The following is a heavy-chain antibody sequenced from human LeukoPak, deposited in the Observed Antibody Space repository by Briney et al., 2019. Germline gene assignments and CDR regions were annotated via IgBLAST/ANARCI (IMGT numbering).Heavy chain of an antibody. V-gene: IGHV1-18*01. Sequence: ASVKVSCKASGYTFTSYDINWVRQAPGQGLEWMGWISAYNGNTNYAQKLQGRVTMTTDTSTSTAYMELRSLRSDDTAVYYCARDITFGGVIVIGYWGQGTLVTVSS. CDR1: GYTFTSYD. CDR3: ARDITFGGVIVIGY. CDR2: ISAYNGNT. J-gene: IGHJ4*02. D-gene: IGHD3-16*02.